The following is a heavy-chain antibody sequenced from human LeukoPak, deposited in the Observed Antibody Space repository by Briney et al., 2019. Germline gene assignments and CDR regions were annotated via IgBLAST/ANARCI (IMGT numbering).Heavy chain of an antibody. CDR2: INHSGSI. CDR1: GGSFSGYY. D-gene: IGHD1-26*01. Sequence: SETLSLTCAVYGGSFSGYYWSWIRQPPGKGLEWIGEINHSGSINYNPSLKSRVTISVDTSKNQFSLKLSSVTAADTAVYYCAREGGSSTAFDIWGQGTMVTVSS. CDR3: AREGGSSTAFDI. V-gene: IGHV4-34*01. J-gene: IGHJ3*02.